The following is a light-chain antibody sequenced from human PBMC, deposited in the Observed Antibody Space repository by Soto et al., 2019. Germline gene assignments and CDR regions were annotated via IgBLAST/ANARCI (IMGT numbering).Light chain of an antibody. CDR3: QQYNSWPPT. CDR2: GVS. Sequence: EFVLTQSPGTLSLSPGERATLSCRASQSVYVNLAWYQQKPGQSPRLLIYGVSTRATGIPGRFGGSGSGTEFTLTISSLQSEDFAVYCCQQYNSWPPTFGQGTKVDIK. J-gene: IGKJ1*01. CDR1: QSVYVN. V-gene: IGKV3-15*01.